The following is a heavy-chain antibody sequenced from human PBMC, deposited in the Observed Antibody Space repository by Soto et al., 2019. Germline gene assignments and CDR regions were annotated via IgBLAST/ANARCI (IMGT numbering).Heavy chain of an antibody. CDR2: VYYRGRS. D-gene: IGHD4-17*01. CDR3: VSQRTTVPTQAYFDY. Sequence: SETLSLTCTVSGGSVTNSSYYWGWIRQPPGKGLEWIGSVYYRGRSYSKSSVKSRVTISVDTSKNRFSLSLNSVTASDTAVYFCVSQRTTVPTQAYFDYWGPGALVTVSS. J-gene: IGHJ4*02. V-gene: IGHV4-39*01. CDR1: GGSVTNSSYY.